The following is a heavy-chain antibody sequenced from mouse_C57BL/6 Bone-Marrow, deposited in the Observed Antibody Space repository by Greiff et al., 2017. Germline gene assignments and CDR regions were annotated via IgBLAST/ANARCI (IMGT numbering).Heavy chain of an antibody. CDR2: ISYSGST. CDR1: GYSITSDY. D-gene: IGHD2-3*01. V-gene: IGHV3-8*01. J-gene: IGHJ1*03. CDR3: ARYGYYRYWYFDV. Sequence: EVKLQESGPGLAKPSQTLSLTCSVTGYSITSDYWNWIRKFPGNKLEYMGYISYSGSTHYNPSLKSPISITRDTSKNQYYLQLNSVTTEDTATYYCARYGYYRYWYFDVWGTGTTVTVSS.